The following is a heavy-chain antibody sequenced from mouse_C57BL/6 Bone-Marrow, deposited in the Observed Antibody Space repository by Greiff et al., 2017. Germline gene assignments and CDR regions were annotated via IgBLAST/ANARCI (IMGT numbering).Heavy chain of an antibody. Sequence: QVQLQPSGAELVRPGTSVKLSCKASGYTFTSYWMHWVKQRPGQGLEWIGVIDPSDSYTNYNQKFKGKATLTVDTSSSTAYMQLSSLTSEDSAVYYCARYYYGSVDYWGQGTTLTVSS. CDR2: IDPSDSYT. CDR3: ARYYYGSVDY. J-gene: IGHJ2*01. CDR1: GYTFTSYW. V-gene: IGHV1-59*01. D-gene: IGHD1-1*01.